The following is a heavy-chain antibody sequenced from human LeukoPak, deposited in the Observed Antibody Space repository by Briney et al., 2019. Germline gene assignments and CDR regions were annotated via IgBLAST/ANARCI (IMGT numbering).Heavy chain of an antibody. CDR3: ARADYYDSSGDYYYYYYMDV. V-gene: IGHV1-8*03. Sequence: ASVKVSCKASGYTFTSYDINWVRQATGQGLEWMGWMNPNSGNTGYAQKFQGRVTITRNTSISTAYMELSSLRSEDTAVYYCARADYYDSSGDYYYYYYMDVWGKGTTVTVSS. CDR1: GYTFTSYD. J-gene: IGHJ6*03. CDR2: MNPNSGNT. D-gene: IGHD3-22*01.